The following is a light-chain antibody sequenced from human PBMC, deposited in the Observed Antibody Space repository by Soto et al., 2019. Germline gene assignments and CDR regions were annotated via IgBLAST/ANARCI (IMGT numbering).Light chain of an antibody. Sequence: IVLTHPPTTPSLSPREKGTLSCRARQSVSSYLAWYQQKPGQAPRLLIYDASNRATGIPARFSGSGSGTDFTLTISSLEPEDFAVYYCQQRSNWPPITFGQGTRLEIK. CDR2: DAS. V-gene: IGKV3-11*01. CDR1: QSVSSY. J-gene: IGKJ5*01. CDR3: QQRSNWPPIT.